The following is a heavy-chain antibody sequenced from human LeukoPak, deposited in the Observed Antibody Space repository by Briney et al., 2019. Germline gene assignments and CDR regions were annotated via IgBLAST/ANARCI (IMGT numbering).Heavy chain of an antibody. J-gene: IGHJ3*02. CDR1: GYTFTGYY. CDR3: ARAPDFWSGYYTGRAFDI. D-gene: IGHD3-3*01. CDR2: INPNSGGT. V-gene: IGHV1-2*02. Sequence: ASVKVSYKASGYTFTGYYMHWVRQAPGQGLEWMGWINPNSGGTNYAQKFQGRVTMTRDTSISTAYMELSRLRSDDTAVYYCARAPDFWSGYYTGRAFDIWGQGTMVTVSS.